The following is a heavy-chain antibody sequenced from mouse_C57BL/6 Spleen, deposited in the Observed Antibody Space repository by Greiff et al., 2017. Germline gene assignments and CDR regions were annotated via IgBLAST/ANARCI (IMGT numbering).Heavy chain of an antibody. J-gene: IGHJ2*01. Sequence: QVQLQQSGAELVKPGASVKLSCKASGYTFTSYWMQWVKQRPGQGLAWIGEIDPSDSYTNYNQKFKGKATLTVDTSSSTAYMQLTSLTSEYSAVYYCARATAQATDFDYWGQGTTLTVSS. CDR3: ARATAQATDFDY. V-gene: IGHV1-50*01. CDR1: GYTFTSYW. CDR2: IDPSDSYT. D-gene: IGHD3-2*02.